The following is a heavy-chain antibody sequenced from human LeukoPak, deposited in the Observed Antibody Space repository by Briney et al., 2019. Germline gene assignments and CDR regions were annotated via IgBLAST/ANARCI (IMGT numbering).Heavy chain of an antibody. D-gene: IGHD3-22*01. CDR2: MNPNSGNT. CDR3: ARMDRASSGADNWFDP. CDR1: GYTFTSYD. V-gene: IGHV1-8*01. Sequence: GASVKVSCKASGYTFTSYDINWVRQATGQGLEWMGWMNPNSGNTGYAQKFRGRVTISRDTSINTAYMELNSLRSDDTAVYYCARMDRASSGADNWFDPWGQGALVTVSS. J-gene: IGHJ5*02.